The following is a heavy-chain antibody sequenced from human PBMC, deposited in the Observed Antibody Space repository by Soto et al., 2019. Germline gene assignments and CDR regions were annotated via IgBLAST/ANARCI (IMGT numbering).Heavy chain of an antibody. Sequence: RLSCACSGFSFSTYAMSLVRQDPGKGLEWVSGISGSAGTLYYTASLRGRFTISRDNSQNTLYLQMNSRRAEDTAIYYCANSGKSGSDYWGQGTRVTVSS. V-gene: IGHV3-23*01. CDR3: ANSGKSGSDY. D-gene: IGHD3-10*01. CDR1: GFSFSTYA. J-gene: IGHJ4*02. CDR2: ISGSAGTL.